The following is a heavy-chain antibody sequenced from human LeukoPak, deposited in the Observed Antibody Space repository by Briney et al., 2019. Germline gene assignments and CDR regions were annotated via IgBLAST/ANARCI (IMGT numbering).Heavy chain of an antibody. CDR3: ARMVRGTSGLDV. V-gene: IGHV3-48*01. CDR1: GFTFSSYS. J-gene: IGHJ6*02. CDR2: ITSTSSPI. D-gene: IGHD3-10*01. Sequence: PGGSLRLSCAASGFTFSSYSMNWVRQAPGKGLEWVSYITSTSSPIYYADSVKGRLTISRDNAKNSLYLQMNSLRAEDTAVYYCARMVRGTSGLDVWGQGTTVTVSS.